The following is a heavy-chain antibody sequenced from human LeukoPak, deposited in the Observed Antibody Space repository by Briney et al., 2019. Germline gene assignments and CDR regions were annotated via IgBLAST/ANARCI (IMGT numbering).Heavy chain of an antibody. CDR3: ARASSGTAVAVWDY. CDR1: GGSVSSGSYY. Sequence: PSETLSLTCTVSGGSVSSGSYYWSWIRQPPGKGLEWIGYIYYSGSTNYNPSLKSRITISVDTSKNQFSLKLSSVTAADTAVYYCARASSGTAVAVWDYWGQGTLVTVSS. J-gene: IGHJ4*02. CDR2: IYYSGST. V-gene: IGHV4-61*01. D-gene: IGHD6-19*01.